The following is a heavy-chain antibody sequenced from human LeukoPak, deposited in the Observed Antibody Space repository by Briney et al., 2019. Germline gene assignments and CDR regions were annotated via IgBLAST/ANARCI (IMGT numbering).Heavy chain of an antibody. D-gene: IGHD3-10*01. Sequence: GGSLRLSCAASGFTFSSYAMSWVRQAPGKGLERVSAISGSGGSTYYADSVKGRFTISRDNSKNTLYLQMNSLRAEDTAVYYCAKAGYGSGSYYTLSHFDYWGQGTLVTASS. CDR3: AKAGYGSGSYYTLSHFDY. CDR2: ISGSGGST. V-gene: IGHV3-23*01. CDR1: GFTFSSYA. J-gene: IGHJ4*02.